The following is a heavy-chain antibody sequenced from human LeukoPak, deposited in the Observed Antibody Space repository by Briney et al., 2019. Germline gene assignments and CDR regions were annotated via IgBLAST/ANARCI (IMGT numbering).Heavy chain of an antibody. D-gene: IGHD5-12*01. CDR1: GFTFSGSA. CDR3: TTDLRGYSGYLGFDY. CDR2: IDKKDKGYATAT. Sequence: PGGSQRLSCAASGFTFSGSAIHWVRQSSGKGLEWVGQIDKKDKGYATATAYAASVKGRFTISRDDSINTAYLQMKSLKTEDTAVYYCTTDLRGYSGYLGFDYWGQGTLVTVSS. J-gene: IGHJ4*02. V-gene: IGHV3-73*01.